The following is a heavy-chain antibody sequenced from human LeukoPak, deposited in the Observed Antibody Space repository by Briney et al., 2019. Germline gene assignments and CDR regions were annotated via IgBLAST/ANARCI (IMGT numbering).Heavy chain of an antibody. Sequence: GSSLKISSKASGYSSTNYWIGWRRHMPRKGLEWMGMINPGDTNTAYSPSFQGQVTISADRSISTAYLQWSSLKASDTAMYYCARPRRAERDEDFWGQGTVVTVSS. V-gene: IGHV5-51*01. CDR3: ARPRRAERDEDF. CDR1: GYSSTNYW. D-gene: IGHD1-1*01. J-gene: IGHJ4*02. CDR2: INPGDTNT.